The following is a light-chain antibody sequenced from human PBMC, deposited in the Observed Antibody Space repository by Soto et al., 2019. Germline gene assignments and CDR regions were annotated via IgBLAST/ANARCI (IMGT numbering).Light chain of an antibody. CDR2: AAS. J-gene: IGKJ5*01. Sequence: DIQLTQSPSFLSASVGDRVTITCRASQGISSYLAWYQQKPGEAPKFLIYAASTLRGGVPSRFNRSGYGTEFTLTISSLQPEDFATYYCQGLNDYPITFGQGTRLEIK. V-gene: IGKV1-9*01. CDR3: QGLNDYPIT. CDR1: QGISSY.